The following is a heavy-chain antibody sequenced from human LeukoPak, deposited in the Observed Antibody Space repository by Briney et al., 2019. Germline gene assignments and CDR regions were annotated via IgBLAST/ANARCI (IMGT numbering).Heavy chain of an antibody. Sequence: PSETLSLTCAVYGGSFSGYYWSWIRQPPGKGLEWIGEINHSGSTNYNPSLKSRVTISVDTSKNQFSLKLSSVTAADTAVYYCARVGPGIAVAGASTPPTPTNWFDPWGQGTLVTVSS. V-gene: IGHV4-34*01. CDR2: INHSGST. CDR3: ARVGPGIAVAGASTPPTPTNWFDP. CDR1: GGSFSGYY. J-gene: IGHJ5*02. D-gene: IGHD6-19*01.